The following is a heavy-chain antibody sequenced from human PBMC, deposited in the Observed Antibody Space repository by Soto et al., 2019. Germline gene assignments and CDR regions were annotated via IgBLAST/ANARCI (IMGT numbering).Heavy chain of an antibody. J-gene: IGHJ4*02. CDR2: IKHDGSEK. CDR3: VRDDRRTMLGIVVDVRKFDY. V-gene: IGHV3-7*05. Sequence: EVQLVESGGGLVQPGGSLRLTCVASGFTFSSYWMTWVRQAPGKGLEWVANIKHDGSEKYYVDSVKGRFTISRDDAKNSLYLQMNILRVEDTAVYYCVRDDRRTMLGIVVDVRKFDYWGQGAQVIVSS. CDR1: GFTFSSYW. D-gene: IGHD2-15*01.